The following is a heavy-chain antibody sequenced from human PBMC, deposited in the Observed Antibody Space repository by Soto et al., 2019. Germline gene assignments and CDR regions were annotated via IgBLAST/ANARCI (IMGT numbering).Heavy chain of an antibody. CDR1: GFTFSSYG. CDR3: AKELAQYSSGWYVFDY. Sequence: SLRLSCAASGFTFSSYGMHWVRQAPGKGLEWVAVISYDGSNKYYADSVKGRFTISRDNSKNTLYLQMNSLRAEDTAVYYCAKELAQYSSGWYVFDYWGQGTLVTVSS. D-gene: IGHD6-19*01. V-gene: IGHV3-30*18. CDR2: ISYDGSNK. J-gene: IGHJ4*02.